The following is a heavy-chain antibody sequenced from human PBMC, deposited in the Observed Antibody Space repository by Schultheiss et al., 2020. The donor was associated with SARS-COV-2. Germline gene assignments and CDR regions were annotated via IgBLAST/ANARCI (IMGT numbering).Heavy chain of an antibody. CDR1: GFTFSDYA. Sequence: GESLKISCSASGFTFSDYAMHWVRQAPGKGLEYVSAISANGASTYYADSVNGRFTISRDNAKNSLYLQMNSLRAEDTAVYYCARTKQSQYSYGMYYFYGMDVWGQGTTVTVSS. J-gene: IGHJ6*02. CDR3: ARTKQSQYSYGMYYFYGMDV. D-gene: IGHD5-18*01. CDR2: ISANGAST. V-gene: IGHV3-64*04.